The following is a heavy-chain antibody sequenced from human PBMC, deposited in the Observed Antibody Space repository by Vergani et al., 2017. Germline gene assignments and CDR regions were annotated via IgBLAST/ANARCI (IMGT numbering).Heavy chain of an antibody. CDR3: ASQNCSSTSCYQRKRAAFDP. CDR1: GFTFSDYY. V-gene: IGHV3-11*01. Sequence: QVQLVESGGGLVKPGGSLRLSCAASGFTFSDYYMSWIRQAPGKGLEWVSYIGSSGSTIYYADSVKGRFTISRDNAKNSLYLQMNSLRAEDTAVYYCASQNCSSTSCYQRKRAAFDPWGQGTLVTVSS. CDR2: IGSSGSTI. D-gene: IGHD2-2*01. J-gene: IGHJ5*02.